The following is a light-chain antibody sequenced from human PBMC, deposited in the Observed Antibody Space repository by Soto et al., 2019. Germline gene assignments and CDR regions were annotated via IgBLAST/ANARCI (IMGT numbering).Light chain of an antibody. J-gene: IGKJ1*01. V-gene: IGKV1-5*01. CDR2: DAS. CDR1: QSVSSW. CDR3: QQYNSYSPT. Sequence: DIQMTQSPSTLSASVGDRVTITCRASQSVSSWLAWYQQKPGKAPKLLIYDASTLESGVPSRFSGSGSGTDFTLTISRLQPDDFETYYCQQYNSYSPTFGQGTKVDIK.